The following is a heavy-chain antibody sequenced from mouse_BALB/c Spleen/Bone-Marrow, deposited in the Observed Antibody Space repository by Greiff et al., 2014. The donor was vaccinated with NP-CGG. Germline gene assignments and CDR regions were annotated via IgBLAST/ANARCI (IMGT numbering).Heavy chain of an antibody. D-gene: IGHD1-1*01. CDR3: AYGSSYDYFDY. J-gene: IGHJ2*01. V-gene: IGHV14-3*02. CDR2: IDPANGNT. Sequence: VQLQQSGAGLVKPGASVKLSCTASGFNIKDTYMHWVKQRPEQGLEWIGRIDPANGNTKYDPKFQGKATITADTSSNTAYLQLSSLTSEDTAVYYCAYGSSYDYFDYWGQGTTLTVSS. CDR1: GFNIKDTY.